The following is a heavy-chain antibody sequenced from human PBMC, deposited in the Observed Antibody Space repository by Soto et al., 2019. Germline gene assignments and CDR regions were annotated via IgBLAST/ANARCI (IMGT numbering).Heavy chain of an antibody. CDR1: GFTFSNAW. CDR3: TTGDFWSGYRYYYGMDV. CDR2: IKSKTDGGTT. Sequence: EVRLVESGGGLVQPGGSLRLSCAASGFTFSNAWMSWVRQAPGKGLEWVGRIKSKTDGGTTDYAAPVKGRFTISRDDSKNTLYLQMNSLKTEDTAVYYCTTGDFWSGYRYYYGMDVWGQGTTVTVSS. D-gene: IGHD3-3*01. J-gene: IGHJ6*02. V-gene: IGHV3-15*01.